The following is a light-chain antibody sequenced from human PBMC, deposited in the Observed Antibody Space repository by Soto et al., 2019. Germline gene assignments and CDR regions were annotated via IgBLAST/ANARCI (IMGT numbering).Light chain of an antibody. Sequence: SSELTQPLSVSVALGQTARITCGGNNIGSKNVHWYQQKPGQAPVLVIYRDSNRPSGIPERFSGSNSGNTATLTISRAQAGDEADYYCQGWDSSTARVFGGGTKLTVL. CDR1: NIGSKN. CDR2: RDS. V-gene: IGLV3-9*01. CDR3: QGWDSSTARV. J-gene: IGLJ3*02.